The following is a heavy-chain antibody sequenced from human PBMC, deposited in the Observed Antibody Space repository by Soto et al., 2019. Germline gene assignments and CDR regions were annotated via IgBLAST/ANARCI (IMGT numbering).Heavy chain of an antibody. CDR1: GHSMSNTDYF. CDR2: LFYTGHT. D-gene: IGHD3-22*01. J-gene: IGHJ5*02. V-gene: IGHV4-39*07. Sequence: SETLSLTCTVSGHSMSNTDYFWGWIRQTPWSDLQWIGSLFYTGHTYYNPSLLSRVTISADTSKNQFFLRLSSVTAADTAVYYCARAYYDSSGYSLDPWGQGILVTV. CDR3: ARAYYDSSGYSLDP.